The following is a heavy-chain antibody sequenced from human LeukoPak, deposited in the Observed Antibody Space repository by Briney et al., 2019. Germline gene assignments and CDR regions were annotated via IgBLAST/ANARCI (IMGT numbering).Heavy chain of an antibody. CDR1: GFTFSNSA. CDR2: LSGSGITT. V-gene: IGHV3-23*01. D-gene: IGHD6-19*01. Sequence: PGGSLRLSXAXSGFTFSNSAXSWVRQAPGKGLEWVSTLSGSGITTYYADSVKGRFTISRDNSKNTLYLQMNSLRAEDTVVYYCAKGIYSSGWSYFDYWGHGTLVTVSS. J-gene: IGHJ4*01. CDR3: AKGIYSSGWSYFDY.